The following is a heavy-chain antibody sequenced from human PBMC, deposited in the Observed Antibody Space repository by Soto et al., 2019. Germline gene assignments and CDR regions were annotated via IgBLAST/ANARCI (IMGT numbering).Heavy chain of an antibody. CDR1: GGSISSGDYY. Sequence: SETLSLTCTVSGGSISSGDYYWSWIRQPPGKGLEWIGYIYYSGSTYYNPSLKSRVTISVDTSKNQFSLKLSSVTAADTAVYYCARDRFTWFGDTEFDYWGQGTLVTAPQ. CDR2: IYYSGST. V-gene: IGHV4-30-4*01. J-gene: IGHJ4*02. D-gene: IGHD3-10*01. CDR3: ARDRFTWFGDTEFDY.